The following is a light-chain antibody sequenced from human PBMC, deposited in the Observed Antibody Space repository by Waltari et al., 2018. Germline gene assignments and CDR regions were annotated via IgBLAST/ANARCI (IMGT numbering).Light chain of an antibody. CDR1: QGLVSSGGNTI. CDR2: RVS. CDR3: MQGTHWPWT. J-gene: IGKJ1*01. V-gene: IGKV2-30*01. Sequence: DVVMPKSPLSLPVALGQPASTPCKSSQGLVSSGGNTILNWFQQRPGQSPRRLIYRVSNRDSGVPDRFSGSGSGTDFTLKISRVEAEDVGIYYCMQGTHWPWTFGQGTKVEFK.